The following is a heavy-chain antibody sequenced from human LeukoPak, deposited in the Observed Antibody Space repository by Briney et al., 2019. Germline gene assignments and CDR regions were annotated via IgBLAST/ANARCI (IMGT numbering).Heavy chain of an antibody. Sequence: PSETLSLTCTVSGGSISSYYWSWILQPAGKGLEWIGRIYTSGSTNYNPSLKSRVTMSVDTSKNQFSLKLSSVTAADTAVYYCARDLPGGATTGSDAFDIWGQGTMVTVSS. CDR3: ARDLPGGATTGSDAFDI. CDR2: IYTSGST. CDR1: GGSISSYY. D-gene: IGHD1-26*01. J-gene: IGHJ3*02. V-gene: IGHV4-4*07.